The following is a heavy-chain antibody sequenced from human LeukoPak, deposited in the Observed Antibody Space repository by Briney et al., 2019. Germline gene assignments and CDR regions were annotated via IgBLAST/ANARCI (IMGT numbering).Heavy chain of an antibody. CDR3: ARGAGYYDSSGQYYWGYFDY. D-gene: IGHD3-22*01. CDR1: GGSISSHY. V-gene: IGHV4-59*11. J-gene: IGHJ4*02. CDR2: IYYSGRT. Sequence: PSETLSLTCTVSGGSISSHYWSWFRQPPGKGPEWIAYIYYSGRTNYNPSLKSRVTISIDLSKNQFSLELSSVTAADTAIYYCARGAGYYDSSGQYYWGYFDYWGQGTLVPVSS.